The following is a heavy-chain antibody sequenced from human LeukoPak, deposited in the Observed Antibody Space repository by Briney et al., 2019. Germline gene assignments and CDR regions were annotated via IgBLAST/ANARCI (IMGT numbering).Heavy chain of an antibody. V-gene: IGHV3-30*03. J-gene: IGHJ4*02. CDR1: GFTFSSYG. D-gene: IGHD6-13*01. CDR2: ISYDGSNK. CDR3: ARTGKAGPSDY. Sequence: GALRLSCAASGFTFSSYGMHWVRQAPGKGLEWVAVISYDGSNKYYADSVKGRFTISRDNAKNSLYLQMNSLRAEDTAVYYCARTGKAGPSDYWGQGTLVTVSS.